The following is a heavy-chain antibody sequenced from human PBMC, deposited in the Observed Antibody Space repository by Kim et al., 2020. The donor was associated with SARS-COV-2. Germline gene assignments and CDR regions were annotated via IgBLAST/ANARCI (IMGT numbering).Heavy chain of an antibody. D-gene: IGHD3-10*01. CDR1: GGSFSGYY. V-gene: IGHV4-34*01. J-gene: IGHJ4*02. Sequence: SETLSLTCAVYGGSFSGYYWSWIRQPPGKGLEWIGEINHSGSTNYNPSLKSRVTISVDTSKNQFSLKLSSVTAADTAVYYCARRAYGSGSYYSYWGQGTLVTVSS. CDR2: INHSGST. CDR3: ARRAYGSGSYYSY.